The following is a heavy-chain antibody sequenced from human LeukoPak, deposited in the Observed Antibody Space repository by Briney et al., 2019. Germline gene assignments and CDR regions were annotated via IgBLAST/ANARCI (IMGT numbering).Heavy chain of an antibody. Sequence: ASVKVSCKASGYTFTSYGISWVRQAPGQGLEWMGWISAYNGNTNYAQKLQGRVTMTTDTSTSTAYTELRSLRSDDTAVYYCAREALSYGDYVFDYWGQGTLVTVSS. D-gene: IGHD4-17*01. CDR3: AREALSYGDYVFDY. J-gene: IGHJ4*02. V-gene: IGHV1-18*01. CDR1: GYTFTSYG. CDR2: ISAYNGNT.